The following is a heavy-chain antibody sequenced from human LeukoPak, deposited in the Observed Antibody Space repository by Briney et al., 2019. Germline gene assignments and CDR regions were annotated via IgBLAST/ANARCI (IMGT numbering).Heavy chain of an antibody. CDR2: MNPNSGNT. D-gene: IGHD5-18*01. CDR3: ARGPTAMRVGASLYYFDY. J-gene: IGHJ4*02. Sequence: ASVKVSCKASGYTFTSYDINWVRQATGQGLEWMGWMNPNSGNTGYAQKFQGRVTMTRNTSISTAYMELSSLRSEDTAVYYCARGPTAMRVGASLYYFDYWGQGTLVTASS. CDR1: GYTFTSYD. V-gene: IGHV1-8*01.